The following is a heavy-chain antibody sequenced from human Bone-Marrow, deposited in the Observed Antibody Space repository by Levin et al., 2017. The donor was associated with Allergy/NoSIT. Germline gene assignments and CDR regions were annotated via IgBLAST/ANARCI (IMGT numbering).Heavy chain of an antibody. Sequence: GGSLRLSCVASGFTFSNYAMAWVRQAPGEGLDWVAGVSGFGRSTYYAESVEGRFTISRDNSNNSVFLQMSGLRPEDTAVYYCAKEVGDLVQNYAMDAWGQGTTVTVSS. CDR1: GFTFSNYA. CDR3: AKEVGDLVQNYAMDA. CDR2: VSGFGRST. J-gene: IGHJ6*02. D-gene: IGHD2-21*02. V-gene: IGHV3-23*01.